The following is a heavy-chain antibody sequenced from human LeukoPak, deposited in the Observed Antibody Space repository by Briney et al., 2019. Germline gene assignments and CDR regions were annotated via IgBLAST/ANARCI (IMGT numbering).Heavy chain of an antibody. CDR3: AKDRYGDYSFDY. Sequence: PGGSPRLSCAASGFTFTIYDMSWVRQAPGKGLEWVSSISGSGSSTYYAESVKGRFTISRDNSKNTLYLQMNSLRAEDTAVYYCAKDRYGDYSFDYWGQGTLVTVSS. V-gene: IGHV3-23*01. D-gene: IGHD4-17*01. CDR1: GFTFTIYD. CDR2: ISGSGSST. J-gene: IGHJ4*02.